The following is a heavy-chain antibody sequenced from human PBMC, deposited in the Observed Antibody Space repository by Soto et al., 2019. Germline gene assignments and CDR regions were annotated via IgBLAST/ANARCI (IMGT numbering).Heavy chain of an antibody. Sequence: ASVKVSCKASGYTFTGYYMHWVRQAPGQGLEWMGWINPNSGATNYPQKFQGRVTMTRDTSISSAYMELSSLTSDDTAVYYCARDRYSSSWYDYYYGMDVWGQGTTVTVSS. D-gene: IGHD6-13*01. V-gene: IGHV1-2*02. CDR2: INPNSGAT. CDR3: ARDRYSSSWYDYYYGMDV. J-gene: IGHJ6*02. CDR1: GYTFTGYY.